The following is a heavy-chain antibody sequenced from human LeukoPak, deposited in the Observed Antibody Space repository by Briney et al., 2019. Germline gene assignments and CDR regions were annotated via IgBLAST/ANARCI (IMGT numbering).Heavy chain of an antibody. V-gene: IGHV3-7*01. CDR3: ARDGPHYYDSSGYYLVDY. D-gene: IGHD3-22*01. J-gene: IGHJ4*02. CDR2: IKQDGSEK. CDR1: GFTFSSYW. Sequence: GGSLRLSCAASGFTFSSYWMSWVRQAPGKGLEWVANIKQDGSEKYYVDSVKGRFTISRDNAKNSLYLQMNSLRAEDTAVYYCARDGPHYYDSSGYYLVDYWGQGTLVTVSS.